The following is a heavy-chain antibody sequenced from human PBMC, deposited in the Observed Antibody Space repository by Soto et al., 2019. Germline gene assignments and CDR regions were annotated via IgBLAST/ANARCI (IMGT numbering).Heavy chain of an antibody. CDR2: IGGLDTGT. Sequence: GGSLRLSCAASGFTFSIHAMSWVRQAPGKGLDWVSVIGGLDTGTNYADSVKGRFTISRDNSKNTLYLQIDSLRAEDTAVYYCTRGAGSPHYFDIWGQGTLVTVSS. V-gene: IGHV3-23*01. CDR3: TRGAGSPHYFDI. D-gene: IGHD3-10*01. CDR1: GFTFSIHA. J-gene: IGHJ4*02.